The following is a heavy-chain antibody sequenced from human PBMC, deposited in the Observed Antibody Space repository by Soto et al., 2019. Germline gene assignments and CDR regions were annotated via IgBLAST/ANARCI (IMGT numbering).Heavy chain of an antibody. CDR3: AGAVYAVCCGGRCGRAGSSGGMDV. D-gene: IGHD2-15*01. Sequence: ASVKVSCKASGGTFSSYAISWVRQAPGQGLEWMGGIIPIFGTANYAQKFQGRVTITADESTSTAYMELSSLRSEDTAVYYCAGAVYAVCCGGRCGRAGSSGGMDVWGQGTMVTVSS. J-gene: IGHJ6*02. CDR2: IIPIFGTA. CDR1: GGTFSSYA. V-gene: IGHV1-69*13.